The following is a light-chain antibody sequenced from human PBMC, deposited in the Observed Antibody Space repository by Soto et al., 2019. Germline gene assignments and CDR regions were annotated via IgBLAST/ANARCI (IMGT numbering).Light chain of an antibody. V-gene: IGKV3-15*01. CDR3: QEYNNWPALT. CDR2: DAS. CDR1: QSVSSN. Sequence: EIVMTQSPATLSVSPWERATLSCKASQSVSSNLAWYQQKPGQAPRLPIYDASTRATGIPGRFSGSGSGTEFTLTISSLQSEDFAAYYCQEYNNWPALTFGGGTKVDI. J-gene: IGKJ4*01.